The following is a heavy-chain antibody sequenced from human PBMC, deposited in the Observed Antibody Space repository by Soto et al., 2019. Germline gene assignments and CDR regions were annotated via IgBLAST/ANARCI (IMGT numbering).Heavy chain of an antibody. CDR1: GFTFSSYW. Sequence: PGGSLRLSCAASGFTFSSYWMSWVRQAPGKGLEWVANIKQDGSEKYYVDSVKGRFTISRDNAKNSRYLQMNSLRAEDTAVYYCAKDSCSSTSCIGSPRGMDVWGQGTTVTVSS. D-gene: IGHD2-2*01. J-gene: IGHJ6*02. CDR3: AKDSCSSTSCIGSPRGMDV. V-gene: IGHV3-7*01. CDR2: IKQDGSEK.